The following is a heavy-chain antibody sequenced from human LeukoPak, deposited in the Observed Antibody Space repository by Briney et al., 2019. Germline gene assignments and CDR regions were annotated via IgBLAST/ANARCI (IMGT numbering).Heavy chain of an antibody. V-gene: IGHV3-66*02. Sequence: PGGSLRLSCAASGFTVSSNYMSWVRQAPGKGLEWVSVIYSGGSTYYADSVKGRFTISRDNSKKTLYLQMNSLNAEDTSVYYWARTRTFDYWGQGTLVTVSS. J-gene: IGHJ4*02. CDR2: IYSGGST. CDR1: GFTVSSNY. CDR3: ARTRTFDY.